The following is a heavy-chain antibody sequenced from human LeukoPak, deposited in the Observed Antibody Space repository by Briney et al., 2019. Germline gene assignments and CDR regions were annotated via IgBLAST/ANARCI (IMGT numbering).Heavy chain of an antibody. D-gene: IGHD3-22*01. CDR3: AKVLGYYDSSGYYQEGGFDY. V-gene: IGHV3-43*02. CDR2: ISGDGGST. Sequence: PGGSLRLSCAASGFTFDDYAMHWVRQAPGKGLEWVSLISGDGGSTYYADSVKGRFTTSRDNSKNSLYLQMNSLRTEDTALYYCAKVLGYYDSSGYYQEGGFDYWGQGTLVTVSS. CDR1: GFTFDDYA. J-gene: IGHJ4*02.